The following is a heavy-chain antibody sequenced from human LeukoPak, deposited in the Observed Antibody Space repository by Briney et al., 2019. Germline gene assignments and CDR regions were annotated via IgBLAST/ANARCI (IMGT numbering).Heavy chain of an antibody. CDR3: ARSDRSSWETFDH. CDR1: GYTFIDYY. V-gene: IGHV1-2*02. J-gene: IGHJ4*02. D-gene: IGHD6-13*01. Sequence: GASVKVSCKASGYTFIDYYIHWVRQAPGQGLEWMGWINPNSGAPNYAQKFQGGVTMTRDTSISTVYMELSSLRSDDTAVYYCARSDRSSWETFDHWGQGTLVTVSS. CDR2: INPNSGAP.